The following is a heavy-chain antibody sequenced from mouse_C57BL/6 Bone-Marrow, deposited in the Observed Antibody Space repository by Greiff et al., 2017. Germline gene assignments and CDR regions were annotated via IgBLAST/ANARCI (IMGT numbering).Heavy chain of an antibody. J-gene: IGHJ1*03. D-gene: IGHD1-1*01. CDR1: GYTFTSYW. Sequence: VQGVESGAELAKPGASVKLSCKASGYTFTSYWMHWVKQRPGQGLEWIGYINPSSGYTKYNQKFKDKATLTADKSSSTAYMQLSSLTYEDSAVYYCATAYYGSSYVWYFDVWGTGTTVTVSS. V-gene: IGHV1-7*01. CDR3: ATAYYGSSYVWYFDV. CDR2: INPSSGYT.